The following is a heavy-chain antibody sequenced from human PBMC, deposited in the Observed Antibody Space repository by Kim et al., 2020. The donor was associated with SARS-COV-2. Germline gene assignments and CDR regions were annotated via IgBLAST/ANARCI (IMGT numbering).Heavy chain of an antibody. CDR3: ARVGPPGYSSSWYQIY. D-gene: IGHD6-13*01. CDR1: GGSFSGYY. Sequence: SESLSLTCAVYGGSFSGYYWSWIRQPPGKGLEWIGEINHSGSTNYNPSLKSRVTISVDTSKNQFSLKLSSVTAADTAVYYCARVGPPGYSSSWYQIYWGQGTLVTVSS. J-gene: IGHJ4*02. V-gene: IGHV4-34*01. CDR2: INHSGST.